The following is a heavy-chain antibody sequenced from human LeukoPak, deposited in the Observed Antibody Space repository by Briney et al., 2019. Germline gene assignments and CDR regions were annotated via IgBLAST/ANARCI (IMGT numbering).Heavy chain of an antibody. CDR3: ATVSPTLRGGSGWYYVDYYGMDV. D-gene: IGHD6-19*01. CDR2: FDPEDGET. Sequence: ASGKVPCKVSAYTLTELSMHWVRQAPGKGQEWMGGFDPEDGETISAQKFQGRVTMTEDTSTDTAYMELSSLRSEDTAVYYCATVSPTLRGGSGWYYVDYYGMDVWGQGTTVTVSS. J-gene: IGHJ6*02. V-gene: IGHV1-24*01. CDR1: AYTLTELS.